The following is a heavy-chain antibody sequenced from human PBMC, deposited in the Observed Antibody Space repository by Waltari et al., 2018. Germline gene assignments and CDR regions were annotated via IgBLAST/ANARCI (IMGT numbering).Heavy chain of an antibody. D-gene: IGHD1-26*01. CDR1: AFSVSSND. Sequence: EVQLVESGGGLIQPGGSLRLSCAASAFSVSSNDMTWVRQAPGKGLEWLSIVTSEDKTYYADSVKGRFTISRDNSKNTLYLEMSSLTAEDTAVYYCARDKGVEPTTRFDYWGQGTLVTVSS. V-gene: IGHV3-53*01. CDR2: VTSEDKT. CDR3: ARDKGVEPTTRFDY. J-gene: IGHJ4*02.